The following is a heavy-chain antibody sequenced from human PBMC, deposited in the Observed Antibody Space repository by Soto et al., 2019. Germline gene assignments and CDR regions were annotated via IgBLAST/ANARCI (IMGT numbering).Heavy chain of an antibody. D-gene: IGHD3-16*01. CDR2: IIPILGIA. J-gene: IGHJ4*02. CDR1: GGTFSSYT. V-gene: IGHV1-69*02. CDR3: ARGGDGYKPFDY. Sequence: QVQLVQSGAEVKKPGSSVKVSCKASGGTFSSYTISWVRQAPGQGLEWMGRIIPILGIANYAQKFQGRVTITAEKSTSTAYMELSSLRSEDTAVYYCARGGDGYKPFDYWGQGTLVTVSS.